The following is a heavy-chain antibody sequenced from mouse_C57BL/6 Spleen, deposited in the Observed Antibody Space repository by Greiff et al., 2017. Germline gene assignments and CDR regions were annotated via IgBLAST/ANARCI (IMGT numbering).Heavy chain of an antibody. CDR3: ARGAPYSGGSDWYFDV. V-gene: IGHV1-64*01. CDR1: GYTFTSYW. Sequence: QVQLQQPGAELVKPGASVKLSCKASGYTFTSYWMHWVKQRPGQGLEWIGMIHPNSGSTYYNQKFKGKATLTVDKSSSTAYMHLSRLTSEEYAVYYCARGAPYSGGSDWYFDVWGTGTTVTVSS. D-gene: IGHD1-1*01. J-gene: IGHJ1*03. CDR2: IHPNSGST.